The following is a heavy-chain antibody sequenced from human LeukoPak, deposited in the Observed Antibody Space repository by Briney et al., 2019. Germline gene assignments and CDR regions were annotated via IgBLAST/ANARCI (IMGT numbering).Heavy chain of an antibody. CDR1: GYTFTSYY. J-gene: IGHJ4*02. D-gene: IGHD6-19*01. CDR3: ARAPPPFIAVAGTASDY. CDR2: INPSGGST. Sequence: GASVKVSCKASGYTFTSYYMHWVRQAPGQGLEWMGIINPSGGSTSYAQKFQGRVTMTRDMSTSTVYMELSSLRSEDTAVYYCARAPPPFIAVAGTASDYWGQGTLVTVSS. V-gene: IGHV1-46*01.